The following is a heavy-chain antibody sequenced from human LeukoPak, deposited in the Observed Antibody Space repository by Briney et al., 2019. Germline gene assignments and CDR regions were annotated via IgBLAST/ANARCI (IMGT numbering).Heavy chain of an antibody. CDR3: ARAMMVVANLWGVFDY. CDR2: ISGGGGST. V-gene: IGHV3-23*01. Sequence: PGGSLRLSCAASGFTFSSYAMSWVRQAPGKGLEWVSGISGGGGSTYYADSVKGRFTISRDNSKNTVYLQMNSLRAEDTAVYYCARAMMVVANLWGVFDYWGQGTLVTVSS. D-gene: IGHD3-22*01. CDR1: GFTFSSYA. J-gene: IGHJ4*02.